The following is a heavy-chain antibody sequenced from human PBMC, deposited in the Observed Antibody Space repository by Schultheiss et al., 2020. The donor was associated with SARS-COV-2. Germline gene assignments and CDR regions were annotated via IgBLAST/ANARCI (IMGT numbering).Heavy chain of an antibody. CDR1: GGSIYTYY. V-gene: IGHV4-39*01. CDR3: ARHGGSNYVVAYYYGMDV. Sequence: SETLSLTCTVSGGSIYTYYWSWIRQPPGKGLEWIGSIYFSGSAYYNPSLKSRVTISVDTSKSQFSLKLRSVTAADTAVYYCARHGGSNYVVAYYYGMDVWSQGTTVTVS. D-gene: IGHD3-16*01. CDR2: IYFSGSA. J-gene: IGHJ6*02.